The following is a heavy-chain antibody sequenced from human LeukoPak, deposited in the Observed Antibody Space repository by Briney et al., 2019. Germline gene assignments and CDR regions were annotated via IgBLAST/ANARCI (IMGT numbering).Heavy chain of an antibody. D-gene: IGHD3-16*01. V-gene: IGHV3-53*01. CDR3: ARDLFTDDYK. J-gene: IGHJ4*02. CDR2: IYSGGYT. CDR1: GYTVSSNC. Sequence: GGSLRLSCVASGYTVSSNCMTWVRQAPGKGLEWVAVIYSGGYTYYADSVKGRFTISRDDSKNTLYLQMNSATDEDTAVYYCARDLFTDDYKWGQGTLVTVSS.